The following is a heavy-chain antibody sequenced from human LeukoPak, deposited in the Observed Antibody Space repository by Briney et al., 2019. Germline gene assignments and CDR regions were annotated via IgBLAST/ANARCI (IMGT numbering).Heavy chain of an antibody. J-gene: IGHJ3*02. D-gene: IGHD5-12*01. CDR1: GFTFSSYW. V-gene: IGHV3-7*03. Sequence: PGGSLRLSCAASGFTFSSYWMSWVRQAPGKGLEWVANIKQDGSEKYYVDSVKGRFTISRDNAKNSLYLQMNSLRAEDTAVYYCARVYIGYHTPRGSFDIWGQGTMVTVSS. CDR2: IKQDGSEK. CDR3: ARVYIGYHTPRGSFDI.